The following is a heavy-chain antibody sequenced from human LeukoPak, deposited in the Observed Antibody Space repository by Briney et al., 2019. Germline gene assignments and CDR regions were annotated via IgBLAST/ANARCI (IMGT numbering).Heavy chain of an antibody. CDR1: GFTFSIYA. Sequence: GGSLRLSCAASGFTFSIYAMTWVRQAPGKGLEWVSGISSSGSTIYYADSVKGRFTISRDNAKNSLYLQMNSLRAEDTAVYYCARVPDSPDYWGQGTLVTVSS. D-gene: IGHD3-22*01. J-gene: IGHJ4*02. V-gene: IGHV3-48*03. CDR3: ARVPDSPDY. CDR2: ISSSGSTI.